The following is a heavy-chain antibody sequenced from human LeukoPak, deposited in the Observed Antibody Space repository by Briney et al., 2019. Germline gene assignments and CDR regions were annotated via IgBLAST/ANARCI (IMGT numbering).Heavy chain of an antibody. CDR2: IYPGDSDT. Sequence: GESLKISCKGSGYSFTSYWIGWARQMPGKGLEWMGIIYPGDSDTRYSPSFQGQVTISADKSISTAYLQWSSLKASDTAMYYCARLEGAQYYYGSGSYYIYWGQGTLVTVSS. D-gene: IGHD3-10*01. J-gene: IGHJ4*02. V-gene: IGHV5-51*01. CDR3: ARLEGAQYYYGSGSYYIY. CDR1: GYSFTSYW.